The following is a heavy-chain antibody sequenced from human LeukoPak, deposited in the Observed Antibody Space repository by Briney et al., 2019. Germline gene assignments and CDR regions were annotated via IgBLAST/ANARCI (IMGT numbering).Heavy chain of an antibody. Sequence: GGSLRLSCAASGFTVSSNYMSWVRQAPGKGLEWVSLIYSGDNTYYADSVKGRFTISRDNSKNTLYLQMNSLRVEDTAVYYCVYWFDSWGQGTLVTVSS. CDR2: IYSGDNT. CDR3: VYWFDS. J-gene: IGHJ5*01. V-gene: IGHV3-66*01. CDR1: GFTVSSNY.